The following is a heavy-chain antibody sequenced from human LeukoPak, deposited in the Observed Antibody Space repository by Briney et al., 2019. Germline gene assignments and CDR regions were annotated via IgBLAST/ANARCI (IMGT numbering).Heavy chain of an antibody. J-gene: IGHJ3*02. D-gene: IGHD3-10*02. CDR2: INWNGGST. Sequence: GGSLRLSCAASGFTFDDYGMSWVRQAPGKGLEWVSGINWNGGSTGYADSVKGRFTISRDNAKNSLYLQMNSLRAEDTAGYYXXXXXXWPYYVEGAFDIWGQGTMVTVSS. CDR3: XXXXXWPYYVEGAFDI. CDR1: GFTFDDYG. V-gene: IGHV3-20*04.